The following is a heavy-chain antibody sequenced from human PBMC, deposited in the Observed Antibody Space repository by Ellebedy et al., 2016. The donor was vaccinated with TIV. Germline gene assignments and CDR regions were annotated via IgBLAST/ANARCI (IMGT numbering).Heavy chain of an antibody. CDR1: GYTFTGYY. V-gene: IGHV1-2*06. CDR3: ARTIGRIAAGDY. Sequence: AASVKVSCKASGYTFTGYYIHWVRQAPGQGLEWMGRIDPNSGGTNYIQNFQGRVTMTRDTSISTAYLELSRLRSDDTAVYYCARTIGRIAAGDYWGQGTLVTVSS. D-gene: IGHD6-13*01. J-gene: IGHJ4*02. CDR2: IDPNSGGT.